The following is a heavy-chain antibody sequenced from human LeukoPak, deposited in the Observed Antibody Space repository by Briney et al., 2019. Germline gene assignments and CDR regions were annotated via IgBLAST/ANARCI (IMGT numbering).Heavy chain of an antibody. CDR3: ARDPQYSSGWDNSFDY. CDR2: ISAYNGNT. Sequence: VASVNVSCTASGYTFTSYGISWVRQAPGQGLEWMGWISAYNGNTNYAQKLQGRVTMTTDTSTSTAYMELRSLRSDDTAVYYCARDPQYSSGWDNSFDYWGQGTLVTVSS. J-gene: IGHJ4*02. D-gene: IGHD6-19*01. V-gene: IGHV1-18*01. CDR1: GYTFTSYG.